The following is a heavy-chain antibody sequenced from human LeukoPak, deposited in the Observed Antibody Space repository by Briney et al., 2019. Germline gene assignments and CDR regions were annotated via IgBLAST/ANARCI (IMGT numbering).Heavy chain of an antibody. CDR2: IYTSGST. CDR1: GFTFSSYA. Sequence: KPGGSLRLSCAASGFTFSSYAMSWIRQPAGKGLEWIGRIYTSGSTNYNPSLKSRVTMSVDTSKNQFSLKLSSVTAADTAVYYCARDQAGAINYWGQGTLVTVSS. V-gene: IGHV4-4*07. J-gene: IGHJ4*02. D-gene: IGHD1-26*01. CDR3: ARDQAGAINY.